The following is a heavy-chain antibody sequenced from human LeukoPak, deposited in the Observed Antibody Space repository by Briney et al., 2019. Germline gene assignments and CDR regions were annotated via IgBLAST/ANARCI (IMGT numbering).Heavy chain of an antibody. CDR2: ISGSGGST. CDR1: GFTFSSYA. V-gene: IGHV3-23*01. Sequence: GGSLRLSCAASGFTFSSYAMSWVRQAPGKGLEWVSAISGSGGSTYYADSVKGRFTISRDNSKNTLYLQMNSLRAEDTAVYYCAKRMIATAGTVYYYYGMDVWGQGTTVTVSS. D-gene: IGHD6-13*01. J-gene: IGHJ6*02. CDR3: AKRMIATAGTVYYYYGMDV.